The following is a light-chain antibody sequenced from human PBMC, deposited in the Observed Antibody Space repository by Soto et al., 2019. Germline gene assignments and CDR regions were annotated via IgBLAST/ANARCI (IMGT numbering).Light chain of an antibody. CDR1: RTDVGGYNF. V-gene: IGLV2-14*01. CDR3: SSYTTSYFYV. Sequence: QSVLTQPASVSVSPGQSITISCTGTRTDVGGYNFVSWYQQHPGKAPKLIIYEVSNRPSGVSNRFSGSKSDNTASLTISGLQAEDEAHYYCSSYTTSYFYVFGPGTKVTVL. J-gene: IGLJ1*01. CDR2: EVS.